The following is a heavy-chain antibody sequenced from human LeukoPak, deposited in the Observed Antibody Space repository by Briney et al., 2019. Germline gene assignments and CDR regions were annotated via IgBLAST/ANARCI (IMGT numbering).Heavy chain of an antibody. V-gene: IGHV3-30*02. CDR1: GFTFSSYG. CDR3: ARKTYYYDSSPLDY. J-gene: IGHJ4*02. Sequence: PGGSLRLSCAASGFTFSSYGMHWVRQAPGKGLEWVAFIRYDGSNKYYADSVKGRFTISRDNSKNTLYLQMNSLRAEDTAVYYCARKTYYYDSSPLDYWGQGTLVPVSS. CDR2: IRYDGSNK. D-gene: IGHD3-22*01.